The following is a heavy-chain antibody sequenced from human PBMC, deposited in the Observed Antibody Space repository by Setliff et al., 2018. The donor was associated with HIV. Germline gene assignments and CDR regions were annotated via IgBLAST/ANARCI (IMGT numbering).Heavy chain of an antibody. J-gene: IGHJ6*02. V-gene: IGHV3-43*01. CDR2: ITWDSTIT. Sequence: GGSLRLSCAASGFAFGDHTVHWVRQFPGKGLEWVALITWDSTITDYSESVKGRFTISRDNSQSSLYLQMNSLKTEDSALYHCAKTPSNWGITGGMGVWGQGTTVTVSS. CDR3: AKTPSNWGITGGMGV. D-gene: IGHD7-27*01. CDR1: GFAFGDHT.